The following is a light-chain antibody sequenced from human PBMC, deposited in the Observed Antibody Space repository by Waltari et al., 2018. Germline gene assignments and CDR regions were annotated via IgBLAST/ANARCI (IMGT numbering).Light chain of an antibody. CDR2: GAS. CDR3: QQYNNWRT. Sequence: EILMTPSPPTLSVSPGERATLSCRTSQSISRNLTWYQQKPGQAPRLLIYGASTRATGIPARCSGSGSGTEFTLTISSLQSEDFAVYYCQQYNNWRTFGQGTKLEIK. CDR1: QSISRN. J-gene: IGKJ2*01. V-gene: IGKV3-15*01.